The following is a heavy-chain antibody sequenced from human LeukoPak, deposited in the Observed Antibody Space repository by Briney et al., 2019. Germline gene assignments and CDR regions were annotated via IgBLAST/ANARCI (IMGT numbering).Heavy chain of an antibody. CDR1: GGSISSGSYY. Sequence: PSQTLSLTCTVSGGSISSGSYYWSWIRQPAGKGLEYIGRIYTSGSTNYNPSLKSRVTISVDTSKNQFSLKLSSVTAADTAVYYCARDPYYYGSGSSRGYYMDVWGKGTTVTISS. J-gene: IGHJ6*03. D-gene: IGHD3-10*01. CDR2: IYTSGST. CDR3: ARDPYYYGSGSSRGYYMDV. V-gene: IGHV4-61*02.